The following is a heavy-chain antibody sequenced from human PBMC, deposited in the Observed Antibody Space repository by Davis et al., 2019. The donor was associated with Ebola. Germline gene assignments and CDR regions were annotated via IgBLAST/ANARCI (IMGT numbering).Heavy chain of an antibody. Sequence: PSETLSLTCTVSSGSISSGFHYWTWIRQSPGKGLEWIGHFFYSGSTTYNPSLRSRVTISLDTSKNQFSLDLTSVTAADTAVYYCAGGRELPHEIWGQGTMVTVSS. D-gene: IGHD1-7*01. CDR3: AGGRELPHEI. J-gene: IGHJ3*02. V-gene: IGHV4-61*01. CDR1: SGSISSGFHY. CDR2: FFYSGST.